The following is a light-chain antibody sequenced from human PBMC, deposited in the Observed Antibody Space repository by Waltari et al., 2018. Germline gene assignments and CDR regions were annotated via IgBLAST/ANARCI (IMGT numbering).Light chain of an antibody. CDR3: QHTYSIPWT. J-gene: IGKJ1*01. CDR2: AAS. V-gene: IGKV1-39*01. Sequence: DIQMTHSPSSLSAFVGDRVTITCRASQYISSYLNWYQHKSGKAPKLLIYAASSLQSGVPSRFSGSGSGTDFTLTISNLQPEDFATYFCQHTYSIPWTFGQGTKVEIE. CDR1: QYISSY.